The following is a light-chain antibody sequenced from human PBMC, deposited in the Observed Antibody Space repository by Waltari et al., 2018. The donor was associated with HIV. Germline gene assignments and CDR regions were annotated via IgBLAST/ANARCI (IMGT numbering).Light chain of an antibody. J-gene: IGLJ3*02. CDR2: RNN. V-gene: IGLV1-47*01. CDR1: SSNIGTNY. Sequence: QSVLTQPPSASGTPGQRVTISCSGSSSNIGTNYVYWYHQLPGTAPKILNYRNNPRPSGVPDRFSCSKSRTSASLAISGLRSEDEADYYCAAWDDSLSGWVFGGGTKLTVL. CDR3: AAWDDSLSGWV.